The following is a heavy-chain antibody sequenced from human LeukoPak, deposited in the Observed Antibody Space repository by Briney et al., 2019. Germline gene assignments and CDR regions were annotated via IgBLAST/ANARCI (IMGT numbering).Heavy chain of an antibody. CDR3: ATAYSDWTLFDH. Sequence: GGSLRLSCAASGFTFSSYEMNWVRQAPGKGLEWVSYISSSGDSPSYADSVKGRFTISRDNSKNTLYLQMNSLRAEDTAIYYCATAYSDWTLFDHWGQGTLVTVSS. J-gene: IGHJ4*02. D-gene: IGHD4-11*01. CDR2: ISSSGDSP. V-gene: IGHV3-48*03. CDR1: GFTFSSYE.